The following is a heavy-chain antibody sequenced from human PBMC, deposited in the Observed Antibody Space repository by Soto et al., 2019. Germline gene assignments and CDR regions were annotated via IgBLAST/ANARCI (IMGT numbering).Heavy chain of an antibody. CDR3: AKNGSITIFAYYFDY. J-gene: IGHJ4*02. CDR1: GFTFSSYA. CDR2: ISGSGGST. D-gene: IGHD3-3*01. Sequence: GGSLRLSCAASGFTFSSYAMSWVRQAPGKGLEWVSAISGSGGSTYYADSVKGRFTISRDNSKNTLYLQMNSLRADDTAVYYCAKNGSITIFAYYFDYWGQGTLVTVSS. V-gene: IGHV3-23*01.